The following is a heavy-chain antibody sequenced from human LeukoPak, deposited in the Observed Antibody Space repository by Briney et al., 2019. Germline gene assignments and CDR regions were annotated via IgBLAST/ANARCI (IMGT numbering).Heavy chain of an antibody. CDR1: GYTFTSNY. CDR3: ARVQSEYYYDSSGYYY. D-gene: IGHD3-22*01. J-gene: IGHJ4*02. CDR2: IYPRDGST. Sequence: ASVKVSGKASGYTFTSNYIHWVRQAPGQGLEWMGMIYPRDGSTSYAQKFQGRVTMTRDTSISTAYMELSRLRSGDTAVYYCARVQSEYYYDSSGYYYWGQGTLVTVSS. V-gene: IGHV1-2*02.